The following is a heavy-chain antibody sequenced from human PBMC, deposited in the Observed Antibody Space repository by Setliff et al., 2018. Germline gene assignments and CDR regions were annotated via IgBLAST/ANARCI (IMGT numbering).Heavy chain of an antibody. J-gene: IGHJ4*02. CDR2: IYHRGST. Sequence: KPSETLSLTCTVSGGSISRYHWSWIRQPPGKGLEWIGSIYHRGSTYYNPSLKSRVTISVDTSNNHFSLKLRSVTAADTAVYYCARGDASIIGGGYFDYWGQGTLVTVSS. CDR1: GGSISRYH. D-gene: IGHD1-20*01. CDR3: ARGDASIIGGGYFDY. V-gene: IGHV4-59*05.